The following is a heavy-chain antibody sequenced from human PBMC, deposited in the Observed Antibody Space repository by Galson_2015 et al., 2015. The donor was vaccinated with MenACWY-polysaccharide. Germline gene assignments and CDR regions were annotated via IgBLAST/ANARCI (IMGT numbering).Heavy chain of an antibody. V-gene: IGHV1-69*11. CDR2: IIPIMGSP. J-gene: IGHJ5*01. D-gene: IGHD6-19*01. Sequence: SVKVSCKASGGDFSTHGLSWLRQAPGQAFEFVGRIIPIMGSPNYAQRFQGRLTITADESTRTAYMELSSLRFEDTAMYYCVRADCSGTTCSFASWVQGTLLSVSS. CDR1: GGDFSTHG. CDR3: VRADCSGTTCSFAS.